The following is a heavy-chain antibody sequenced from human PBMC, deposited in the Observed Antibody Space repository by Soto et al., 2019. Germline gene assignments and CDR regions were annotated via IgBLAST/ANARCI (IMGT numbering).Heavy chain of an antibody. CDR3: AKDLQSYSDYDYYCYGMDV. CDR2: ISYDGNNK. Sequence: QVQLVESGGGEVQPGRSLTLSCAASGFTFSTYGMHWVRQTPGKGLEWVAVISYDGNNKFYSDSVKGRFTICRDNFKNTLTLQMNSLRADDTSVYCCAKDLQSYSDYDYYCYGMDVWGLGTRVTVSS. V-gene: IGHV3-30*18. J-gene: IGHJ6*02. CDR1: GFTFSTYG. D-gene: IGHD5-12*01.